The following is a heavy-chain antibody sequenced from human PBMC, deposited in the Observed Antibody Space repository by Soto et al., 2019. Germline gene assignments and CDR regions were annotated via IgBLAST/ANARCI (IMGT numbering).Heavy chain of an antibody. CDR3: ARSFLYYYDSSGYYPVDY. J-gene: IGHJ4*02. CDR1: GFTFSSYG. V-gene: IGHV3-30*03. Sequence: GGSLRLSCAASGFTFSSYGMHWVRQAPGKGLEWVAVISYDGSNKYYADSVKGRFTISRDNSKNSLYLQMNSLRAEDTALYYCARSFLYYYDSSGYYPVDYWGQGTLVTVSS. CDR2: ISYDGSNK. D-gene: IGHD3-22*01.